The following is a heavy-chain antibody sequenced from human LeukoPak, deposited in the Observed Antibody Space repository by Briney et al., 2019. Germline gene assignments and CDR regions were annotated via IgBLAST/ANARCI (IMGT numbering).Heavy chain of an antibody. CDR2: ISGSGGST. V-gene: IGHV3-23*01. J-gene: IGHJ4*02. D-gene: IGHD3-22*01. CDR3: AKDYYDSSGSFDY. Sequence: GGSLRLSCAASGFTFSSYAMSWVRQAPGKGLEWVPAISGSGGSTYYADSVKGRFTISRDNSKNTLYLQMNSLRAEDTAVYYCAKDYYDSSGSFDYWGQGTLVTVSS. CDR1: GFTFSSYA.